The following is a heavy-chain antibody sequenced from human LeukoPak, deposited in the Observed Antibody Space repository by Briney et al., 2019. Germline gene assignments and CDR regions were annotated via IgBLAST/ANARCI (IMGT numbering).Heavy chain of an antibody. CDR1: GGSISSYY. CDR2: IYYSGST. J-gene: IGHJ4*02. Sequence: SETLSLTCTVSGGSISSYYWSWIRQPPGKGLEWIGYIYYSGSTNYNPSLKSRVTISVDTSKNQFSLKLSSVTAADTAVYYCARGAQAWQLVPFDFWGQGALVAVSS. V-gene: IGHV4-59*01. D-gene: IGHD6-13*01. CDR3: ARGAQAWQLVPFDF.